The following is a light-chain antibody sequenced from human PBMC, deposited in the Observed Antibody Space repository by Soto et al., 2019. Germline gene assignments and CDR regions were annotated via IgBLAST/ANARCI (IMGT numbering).Light chain of an antibody. V-gene: IGKV3-20*01. Sequence: EIVLTQSTGTLSLSPGERATLSCRASQSVTSSYLAWYQQKPGQAPRLLIYGASSRATGIPDRFSGSGSGTDFTLTISRLEPEDFAVYYCQQYDTSPETFGQGTRVETK. CDR2: GAS. CDR3: QQYDTSPET. J-gene: IGKJ1*01. CDR1: QSVTSSY.